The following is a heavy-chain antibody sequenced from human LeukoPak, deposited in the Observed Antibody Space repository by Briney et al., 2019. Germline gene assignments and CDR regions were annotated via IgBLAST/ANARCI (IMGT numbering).Heavy chain of an antibody. D-gene: IGHD1-26*01. CDR1: GFTFSSYG. Sequence: GGSLRLSCAASGFTFSSYGMHWVRQAPGKGLEWVAVIWYDGSNKYYADSVKGRFTISRDNSKNTLYLQMSSLKPEDTAVYYCASRGSYSSLDYWGQGTLVTVSS. CDR3: ASRGSYSSLDY. J-gene: IGHJ4*02. CDR2: IWYDGSNK. V-gene: IGHV3-33*01.